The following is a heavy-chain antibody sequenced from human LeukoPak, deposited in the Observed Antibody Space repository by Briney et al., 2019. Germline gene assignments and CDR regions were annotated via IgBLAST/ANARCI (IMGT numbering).Heavy chain of an antibody. Sequence: SETLSLTCTVSGYSISSGYYWGWIRQPPGKGLEWIGSIYHSGSTYYNPSLKSRVTISVDTSKDQFSLKLSSVTAADTAVYYCARDRRSGSYYSYFDYWGQGTLVTVSS. CDR3: ARDRRSGSYYSYFDY. CDR1: GYSISSGYY. V-gene: IGHV4-38-2*02. J-gene: IGHJ4*02. D-gene: IGHD1-26*01. CDR2: IYHSGST.